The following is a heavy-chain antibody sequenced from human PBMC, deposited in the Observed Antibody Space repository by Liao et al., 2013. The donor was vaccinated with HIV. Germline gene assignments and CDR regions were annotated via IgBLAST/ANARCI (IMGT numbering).Heavy chain of an antibody. CDR1: NGSLSDDY. J-gene: IGHJ3*01. CDR3: AAVPYSSGWYINAFAL. V-gene: IGHV4-34*01. Sequence: QVQIQQRGAGLVKPSETLSLICTVYNGSLSDDYWSCIRQSPGKGLEWIGEIDHSGSTNYRASLKSRVTLSLDPSKTQFYLKLNSVTAADTAVYYCAAVPYSSGWYINAFALWGQGTMVTVSS. CDR2: IDHSGST. D-gene: IGHD6-19*01.